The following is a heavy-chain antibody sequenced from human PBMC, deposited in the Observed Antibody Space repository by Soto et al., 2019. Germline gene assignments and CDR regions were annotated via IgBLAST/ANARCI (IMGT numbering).Heavy chain of an antibody. D-gene: IGHD5-12*01. CDR3: ARATWLRFDY. CDR2: IYSGGST. Sequence: EVQLVESGGGLVQPGGSLRLSCAASGFTVSSNYMSWVRQAPGKGLEWVSVIYSGGSTYYADSVKGRFTISRHNSKNTLYLQMNSRRAEDTAVYYCARATWLRFDYWGQGTLVTVSS. J-gene: IGHJ4*02. CDR1: GFTVSSNY. V-gene: IGHV3-53*04.